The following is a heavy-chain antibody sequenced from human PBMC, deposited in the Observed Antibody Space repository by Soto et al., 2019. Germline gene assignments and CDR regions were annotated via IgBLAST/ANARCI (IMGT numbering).Heavy chain of an antibody. Sequence: SVTLSLTCTVSGGSISHNKNYWGWIRQPPGKGLEWIGTISYSGSTYYNPSLNGRVIISADTSKNHFSLKLSYQTAADTAVYYCSRRYSFGSGKYGVDVWGQGTMGTVSS. V-gene: IGHV4-39*02. J-gene: IGHJ6*02. CDR1: GGSISHNKNY. CDR3: SRRYSFGSGKYGVDV. CDR2: ISYSGST. D-gene: IGHD3-10*01.